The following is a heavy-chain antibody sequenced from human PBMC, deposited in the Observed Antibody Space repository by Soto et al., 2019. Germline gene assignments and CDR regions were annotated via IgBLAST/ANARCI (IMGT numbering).Heavy chain of an antibody. J-gene: IGHJ1*01. D-gene: IGHD1-1*01. Sequence: GGSLRLSCAASGFTFSSYAMSWVRQAPGKGLEWVSAISGSGGSTYYADSVKGRFTISRDNAKNTLYLQMNSLRAEDTAVYYCAKDLNEMGYFQHWGQGTLVTVSS. CDR2: ISGSGGST. CDR3: AKDLNEMGYFQH. CDR1: GFTFSSYA. V-gene: IGHV3-23*01.